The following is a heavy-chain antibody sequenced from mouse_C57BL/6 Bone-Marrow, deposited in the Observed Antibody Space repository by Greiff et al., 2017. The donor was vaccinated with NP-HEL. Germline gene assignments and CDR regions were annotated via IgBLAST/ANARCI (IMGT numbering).Heavy chain of an antibody. CDR1: GYSITSGYY. V-gene: IGHV3-6*01. CDR2: ISYDGSN. CDR3: ARVGDYSPYFDY. D-gene: IGHD2-12*01. Sequence: EVQLQQSGPGLVKPSQSLSLTCSVTGYSITSGYYWNWIRQFPGNKLEWMGYISYDGSNNYNPSLKNRISITRDTSKNQFFLKLNSVTTEDTATYYCARVGDYSPYFDYWGQGTTLTVSS. J-gene: IGHJ2*01.